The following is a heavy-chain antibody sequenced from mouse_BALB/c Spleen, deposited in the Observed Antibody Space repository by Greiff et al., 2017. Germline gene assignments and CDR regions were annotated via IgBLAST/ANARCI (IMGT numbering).Heavy chain of an antibody. V-gene: IGHV3-1*02. CDR2: IHYSGST. CDR3: ASTRRYYAMDY. J-gene: IGHJ4*01. CDR1: GYSITSGYS. Sequence: DVHLVESGPDLVKPSQSLSLTCTVTGYSITSGYSWHWIRQFPGNKLEWMGYIHYSGSTNYNPSLKSRISITRDTSKNQFFLQLNSVTTEDTATYYCASTRRYYAMDYWGQGTSVTVSS.